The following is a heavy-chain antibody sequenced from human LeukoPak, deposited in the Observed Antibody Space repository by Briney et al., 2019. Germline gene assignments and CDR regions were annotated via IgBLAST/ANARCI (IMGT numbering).Heavy chain of an antibody. V-gene: IGHV1-69*01. CDR2: IIPIFGTA. CDR1: GGTFSSYA. D-gene: IGHD3-16*01. Sequence: SVKVSCKASGGTFSSYAISWVRQAPGQGLEWMGGIIPIFGTANYAQKFQGRVTITADESTSTAYMELSSLRSEDTAVYYCARARVDLREVGYYFDYLGQGTLVTVSS. J-gene: IGHJ4*02. CDR3: ARARVDLREVGYYFDY.